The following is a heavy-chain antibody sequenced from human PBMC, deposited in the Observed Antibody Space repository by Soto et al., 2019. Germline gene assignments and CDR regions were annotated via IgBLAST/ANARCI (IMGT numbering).Heavy chain of an antibody. D-gene: IGHD3-16*01. V-gene: IGHV3-23*01. J-gene: IGHJ4*02. CDR2: IRAADAST. CDR3: GRGGYTTYFGY. CDR1: GFNFNRYA. Sequence: EVQLFESGGGLAQPGGSLRLSCSASGFNFNRYAMTWVRQAPGKGLEWVSTIRAADASTFYADSVKGRFTISRDNSKNTLYLQMTGLTADDTAVYYCGRGGYTTYFGYWGRGTLVAVSS.